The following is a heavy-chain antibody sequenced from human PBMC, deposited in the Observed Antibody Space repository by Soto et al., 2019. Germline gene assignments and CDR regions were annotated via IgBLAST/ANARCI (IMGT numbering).Heavy chain of an antibody. CDR3: ALTFPSIAAAGTGYYYYGMDV. J-gene: IGHJ6*02. Sequence: SETLSLTCTVSGGSISSSSYYWGWIRQPPGKGLEWIGSIYYSGSTYYNPSLKSRVTISVDTSKNQFSLKLSSVTAADTAVYYCALTFPSIAAAGTGYYYYGMDVWGQGTTVTVSS. D-gene: IGHD6-13*01. CDR1: GGSISSSSYY. CDR2: IYYSGST. V-gene: IGHV4-39*01.